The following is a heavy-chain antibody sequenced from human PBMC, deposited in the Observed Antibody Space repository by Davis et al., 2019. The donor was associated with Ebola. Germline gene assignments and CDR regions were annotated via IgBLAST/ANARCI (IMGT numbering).Heavy chain of an antibody. J-gene: IGHJ4*02. V-gene: IGHV5-51*01. CDR2: IYPRDSDI. CDR1: GYSFNTYW. D-gene: IGHD4-17*01. CDR3: ARHRPFGDYAIDY. Sequence: KVSCKGSGYSFNTYWIAWVRQMPGKGLEWMGIIYPRDSDIRYRPSFEGQVTISVDKSITTAYLQWSSLKASDTAMYYCARHRPFGDYAIDYWGQGTLVTVSS.